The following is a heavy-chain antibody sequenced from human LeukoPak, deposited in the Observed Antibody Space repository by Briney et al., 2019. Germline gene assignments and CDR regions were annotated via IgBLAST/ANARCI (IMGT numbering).Heavy chain of an antibody. D-gene: IGHD3-10*01. CDR2: IYSSGSI. J-gene: IGHJ6*03. CDR3: SGDQGDYGSGTNYNMYYYYMDV. V-gene: IGHV4-4*07. Sequence: SETLSLTCTVSGGSISSYYWSWIRQPAGKGLEWIGRIYSSGSINYNPSLKSRVTISVDKSKNQFSLKLSSVTAADTAVYYCSGDQGDYGSGTNYNMYYYYMDVWGKGTTVTVSS. CDR1: GGSISSYY.